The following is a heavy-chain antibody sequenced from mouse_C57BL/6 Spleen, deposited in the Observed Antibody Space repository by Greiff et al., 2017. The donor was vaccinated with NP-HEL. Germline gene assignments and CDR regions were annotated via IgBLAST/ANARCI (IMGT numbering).Heavy chain of an antibody. CDR3: AGGTGGPFAY. Sequence: EVQLQESGPGMVKPSQSLSLTCTVTGYSIPSRYDWLWIRHFPGNKLEWLGYICYSGSTNYNPSLKSRISITHDTSKNHFFLKLNSVTTEDTATYYCAGGTGGPFAYWGQGTLVTVSA. V-gene: IGHV3-1*01. CDR2: ICYSGST. J-gene: IGHJ3*01. CDR1: GYSIPSRYD.